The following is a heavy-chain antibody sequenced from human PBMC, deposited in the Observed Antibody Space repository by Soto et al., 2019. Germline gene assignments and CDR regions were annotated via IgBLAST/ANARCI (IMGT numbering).Heavy chain of an antibody. D-gene: IGHD3-3*01. Sequence: EVQLVESGGGLVQPGRSLRLSCAASGFTFDDYAMHWVRQAPGKGLEWVSGISWNSGSIGYADSVKGRFTISRDNAKNSLYLHMNSLRAEDTALYYCAKDSMGFWSGGWFDPWGQGTLVTVSS. J-gene: IGHJ5*02. CDR3: AKDSMGFWSGGWFDP. V-gene: IGHV3-9*01. CDR1: GFTFDDYA. CDR2: ISWNSGSI.